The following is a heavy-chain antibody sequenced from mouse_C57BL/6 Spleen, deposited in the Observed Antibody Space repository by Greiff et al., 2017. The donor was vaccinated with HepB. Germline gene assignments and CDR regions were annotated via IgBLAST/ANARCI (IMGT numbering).Heavy chain of an antibody. V-gene: IGHV3-6*01. Sequence: EVKLVESGPGLVKPSQSLSLTCSVTGYSITSGYYWNWIRQFPGNKLEWMGYISYDGSNNYNPSLKNRIAITRDTSKNQFFLKLNSVTTEDTATYYCAMREGAWFAYWGQVTLVTVSA. J-gene: IGHJ3*01. CDR1: GYSITSGYY. CDR3: AMREGAWFAY. CDR2: ISYDGSN.